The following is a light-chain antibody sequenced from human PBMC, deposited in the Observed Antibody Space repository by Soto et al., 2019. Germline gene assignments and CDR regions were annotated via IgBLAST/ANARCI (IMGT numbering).Light chain of an antibody. J-gene: IGKJ4*02. CDR3: QHYSSSRRT. CDR2: GAS. Sequence: EIVLTQSPGTLHLSPGERATLSCRASQSVRSSHLAWYQQKPGQAPRLLIYGASSRVTGIPDRFSGSASGTDFTLTITRLEPEDFAVYYCQHYSSSRRTCGEGTKVQIK. CDR1: QSVRSSH. V-gene: IGKV3-20*01.